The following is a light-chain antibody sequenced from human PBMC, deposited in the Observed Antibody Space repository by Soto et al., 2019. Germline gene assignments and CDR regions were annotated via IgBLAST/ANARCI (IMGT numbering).Light chain of an antibody. J-gene: IGKJ5*01. CDR2: GAS. Sequence: EIVLTQSPGTLSLSPGARATLSCRASQSVSSSYLAWYQQRPGLAPRLLVYGASRRATGIPDRFRGSGSGTEFTLTISGLEPEDFAVYFGQHYGSSPPVTFGQGTRLEIK. CDR3: QHYGSSPPVT. CDR1: QSVSSSY. V-gene: IGKV3-20*01.